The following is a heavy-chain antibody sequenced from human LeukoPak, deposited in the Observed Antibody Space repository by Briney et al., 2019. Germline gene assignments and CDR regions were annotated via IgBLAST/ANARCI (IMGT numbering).Heavy chain of an antibody. J-gene: IGHJ3*02. CDR1: GGSISSSSYF. D-gene: IGHD1-26*01. CDR3: ARGIDSGSYYHALDI. Sequence: SETLSLTCTVSGGSISSSSYFWSWIRQPPGRGLEWIGYIYYSGSSNYNPSVKSRVTISVDTSKNQFSLKLSSVTAADTAMYYCARGIDSGSYYHALDIWGQGTTVTVSS. V-gene: IGHV4-61*01. CDR2: IYYSGSS.